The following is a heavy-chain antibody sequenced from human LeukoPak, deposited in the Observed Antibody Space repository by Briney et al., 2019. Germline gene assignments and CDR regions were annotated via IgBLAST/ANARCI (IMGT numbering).Heavy chain of an antibody. CDR1: GFTFSSYA. J-gene: IGHJ3*02. CDR3: AKETAMVYAPPGAFDI. Sequence: PGGSLRLSCAASGFTFSSYAMSWVRQAPGKGLEWVSAISGSGGSTYYADSVKGRFTTSRDNSKNTLYLQMNGLRAEDTAVYYCAKETAMVYAPPGAFDIWGQGTMVTVSS. V-gene: IGHV3-23*01. CDR2: ISGSGGST. D-gene: IGHD2-8*01.